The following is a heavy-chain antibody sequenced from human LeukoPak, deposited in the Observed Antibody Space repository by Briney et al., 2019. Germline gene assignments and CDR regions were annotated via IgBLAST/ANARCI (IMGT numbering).Heavy chain of an antibody. CDR1: GSSVRGNY. CDR2: ISTNGVST. Sequence: GGSLRLSCAVSGSSVRGNYMSWVRQAPGTGLEYVSAISTNGVSTYYADSVKGRFTISRDNSKNTLYLQMRAEDTAVYYCVKDYGSSWSNWFDPWGQGTLVTVSS. D-gene: IGHD6-13*01. CDR3: VKDYGSSWSNWFDP. J-gene: IGHJ5*02. V-gene: IGHV3-64D*06.